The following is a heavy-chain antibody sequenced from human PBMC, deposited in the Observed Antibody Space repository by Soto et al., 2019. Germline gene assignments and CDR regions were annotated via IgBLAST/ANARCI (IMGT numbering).Heavy chain of an antibody. CDR1: GFTFSSYW. D-gene: IGHD6-19*01. CDR2: IKQDGSEK. V-gene: IGHV3-7*01. CDR3: AREWLVHSSFDP. Sequence: VRSLRLSCAASGFTFSSYWMSWVRQAPGKGLEWVANIKQDGSEKYYVDSVKGRFTSSRDNAKNSLYLQMNSLRAEDTAVYYYAREWLVHSSFDPWGQGTRVTV. J-gene: IGHJ5*02.